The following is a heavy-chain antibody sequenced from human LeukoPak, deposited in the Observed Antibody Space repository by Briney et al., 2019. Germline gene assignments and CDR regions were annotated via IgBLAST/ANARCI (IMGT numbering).Heavy chain of an antibody. CDR3: AKVDRPLRYFDWFYDY. CDR1: GFTFDDYA. CDR2: ISWNSGSI. Sequence: GGSLRLSCAASGFTFDDYAMHWVRQAPGKGLDWVSGISWNSGSIGYADSVKGRFTISRDNAKNSLYLQMNSLRAEDTALYYCAKVDRPLRYFDWFYDYWGQGTLVTVSS. J-gene: IGHJ4*02. D-gene: IGHD3-9*01. V-gene: IGHV3-9*01.